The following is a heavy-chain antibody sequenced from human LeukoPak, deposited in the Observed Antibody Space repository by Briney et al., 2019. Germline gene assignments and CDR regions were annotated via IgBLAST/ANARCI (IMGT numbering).Heavy chain of an antibody. J-gene: IGHJ4*02. D-gene: IGHD2-8*01. CDR3: ARTGEMVYASYGGVYY. V-gene: IGHV4-39*07. CDR1: GGSISSSSYY. Sequence: SETLSLTCTVSGGSISSSSYYWGWIRQPPGKGLEWIGSIYYSGSTYSNPSLKSRVTISVDTSKNQFSLNLSSVTAADTAVYYCARTGEMVYASYGGVYYWGQGTLVTVSS. CDR2: IYYSGST.